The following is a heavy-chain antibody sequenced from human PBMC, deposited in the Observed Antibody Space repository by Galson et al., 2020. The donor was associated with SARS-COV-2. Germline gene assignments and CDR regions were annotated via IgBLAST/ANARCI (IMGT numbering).Heavy chain of an antibody. Sequence: SETLSLTCTVSGGSISSSSYYWGWIRQPPGKGLEWIGSIYYSGSTYYNPSLKSRVTISVDTSKNQFSLKLSSVTAADTAVYYCARLVEGITIFGVVITLPPDCWGQGTLVTVSS. D-gene: IGHD3-3*01. CDR2: IYYSGST. CDR1: GGSISSSSYY. J-gene: IGHJ4*02. CDR3: ARLVEGITIFGVVITLPPDC. V-gene: IGHV4-39*01.